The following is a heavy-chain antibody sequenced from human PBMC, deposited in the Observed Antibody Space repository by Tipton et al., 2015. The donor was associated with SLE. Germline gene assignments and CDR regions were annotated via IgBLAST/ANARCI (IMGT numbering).Heavy chain of an antibody. CDR3: ARTYYQYGMDV. CDR1: GYSFFRFA. V-gene: IGHV7-4-1*02. Sequence: QVQLVQSGSELKKPGASVKVSCKASGYSFFRFAMNWVRQAPGQGLEWMGWINTNTGKPTYAQGFTGRFAFSLDTSVSTAYLQISSLEAEDTAVYFCARTYYQYGMDVWGQGTTVTVSS. CDR2: INTNTGKP. J-gene: IGHJ6*02.